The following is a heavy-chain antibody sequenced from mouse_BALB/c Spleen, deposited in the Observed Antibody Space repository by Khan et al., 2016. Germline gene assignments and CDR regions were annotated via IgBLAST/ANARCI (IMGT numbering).Heavy chain of an antibody. CDR3: ASRGDGYYRYFDV. CDR2: ILPGSGST. CDR1: GYTFSSYW. V-gene: IGHV1-9*01. J-gene: IGHJ1*01. Sequence: QVQLQQSGAELMKPGASVKISCKATGYTFSSYWIEWVKQRPGHGLEWIGEILPGSGSTKNNEKFKGKATFTADTSSNTVYMQLSSLTSEYSAVYYCASRGDGYYRYFDVWGAGTTVTVSP. D-gene: IGHD2-3*01.